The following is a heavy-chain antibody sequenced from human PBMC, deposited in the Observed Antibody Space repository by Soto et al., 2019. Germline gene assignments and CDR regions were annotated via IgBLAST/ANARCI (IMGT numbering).Heavy chain of an antibody. CDR1: GGSISSYY. CDR3: ARDRRGLDFWSGSQYYFDY. J-gene: IGHJ4*02. D-gene: IGHD3-3*01. V-gene: IGHV4-59*01. Sequence: QVQLQESGPGLVKPSETLSLTCTVSGGSISSYYWSWIRQPPGKGLEWIGYIYYSGSTNYNPSLKSRVTISVDTFKNQFSLKLSSVTAADTAVYYCARDRRGLDFWSGSQYYFDYWGQGTLVTVSS. CDR2: IYYSGST.